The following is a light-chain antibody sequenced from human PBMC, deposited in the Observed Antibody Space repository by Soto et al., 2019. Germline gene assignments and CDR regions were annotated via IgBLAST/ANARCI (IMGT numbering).Light chain of an antibody. Sequence: QSALTQPRSVSWSPGQSVTISCTGTDSDVGTYNYVSWYQQHPGKAPKLMIYDVSNRPSGASNRFSGSKSGNTASLTISGLQAEDEADYYCSSFTNTYSYVFGTGTKLTVL. CDR3: SSFTNTYSYV. J-gene: IGLJ1*01. CDR1: DSDVGTYNY. CDR2: DVS. V-gene: IGLV2-11*01.